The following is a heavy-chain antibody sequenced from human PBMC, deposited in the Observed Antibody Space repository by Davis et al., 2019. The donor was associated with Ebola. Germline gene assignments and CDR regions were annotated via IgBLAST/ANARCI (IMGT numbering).Heavy chain of an antibody. Sequence: PSETLSLTCIVSDGAISDHYWSWIRQPPGKGPEWIGYLYYSGSSSYNPSLKSRVTISADSSKSQVSLRLTSVTASDTAVYYCARAVSGWYVTWGPGIMVTVSS. CDR2: LYYSGSS. J-gene: IGHJ4*02. CDR1: DGAISDHY. CDR3: ARAVSGWYVT. D-gene: IGHD6-19*01. V-gene: IGHV4-59*11.